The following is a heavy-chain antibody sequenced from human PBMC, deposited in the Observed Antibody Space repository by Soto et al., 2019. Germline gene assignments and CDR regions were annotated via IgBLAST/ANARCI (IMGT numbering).Heavy chain of an antibody. CDR2: IYPGDSDT. CDR1: GYSFTSYW. CDR3: ARSGKLELRHYYYYGMDV. Sequence: GESLKISCKGSGYSFTSYWIGWVRQMPGKGLEWMGIIYPGDSDTRYSPSFQGQVTISADKSISTAYLQWSSLKASDTAMYYCARSGKLELRHYYYYGMDVWGQGTTVTVSS. D-gene: IGHD1-7*01. V-gene: IGHV5-51*01. J-gene: IGHJ6*02.